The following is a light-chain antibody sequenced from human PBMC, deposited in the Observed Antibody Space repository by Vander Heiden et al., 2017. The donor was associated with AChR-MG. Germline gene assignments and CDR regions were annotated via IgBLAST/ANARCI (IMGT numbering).Light chain of an antibody. CDR1: SSNIGSNS. J-gene: IGLJ1*01. CDR3: ATWDDSLTAYF. CDR2: SDD. Sequence: QSVLAQPPSASGTPGQRVTASCSGSSSNIGSNSVNWYQQFPGRAPKLLIHSDDHRPSVVPDRFSGSRSGTSASLAITGLQSEDEAVYYCATWDDSLTAYFFGPGTTVTVL. V-gene: IGLV1-44*01.